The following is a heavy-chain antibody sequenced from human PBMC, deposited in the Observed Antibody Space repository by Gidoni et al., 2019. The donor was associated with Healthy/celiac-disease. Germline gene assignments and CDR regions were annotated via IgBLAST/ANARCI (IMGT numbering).Heavy chain of an antibody. V-gene: IGHV4-34*01. CDR1: GGSFSGYY. CDR3: ARGRGGSYWY. D-gene: IGHD1-26*01. CDR2: INHSGST. Sequence: QVQLQQWGAGLLKPSETLSLTCAVYGGSFSGYYWSWIRQPPGKGLEWIGEINHSGSTNYNPSLKSRVTISVDTSKNQFSLKLSSVTAADTAGYYCARGRGGSYWYWGQGTLVTVSS. J-gene: IGHJ4*02.